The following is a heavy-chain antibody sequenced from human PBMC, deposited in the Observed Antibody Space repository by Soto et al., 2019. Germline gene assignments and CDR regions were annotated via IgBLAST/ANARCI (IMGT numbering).Heavy chain of an antibody. Sequence: GGSLRLSCAASGFTFDDYAMHWVRQAPGKGLEWVSGISWNSGSIGYADSVKGRFTISRDNAKNSLYLQMNSLRAEDTALYYCAKDRVFGVVTGFDYWGQGTLVTVSS. D-gene: IGHD3-3*01. CDR3: AKDRVFGVVTGFDY. V-gene: IGHV3-9*01. CDR2: ISWNSGSI. J-gene: IGHJ4*02. CDR1: GFTFDDYA.